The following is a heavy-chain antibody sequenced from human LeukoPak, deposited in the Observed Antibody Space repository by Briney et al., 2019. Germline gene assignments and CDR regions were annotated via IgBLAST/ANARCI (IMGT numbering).Heavy chain of an antibody. J-gene: IGHJ4*02. Sequence: SETLSPTCTVSGGSISSSSYYWGWIRQPPGKGLEWIGSIYYSGSTYYNPSLKSRVTISVDTSKNQFSLKLSSVTAADTAVYYCARQAPRRRLVDYWGQGTLVTVSS. CDR2: IYYSGST. CDR3: ARQAPRRRLVDY. CDR1: GGSISSSSYY. V-gene: IGHV4-39*01. D-gene: IGHD1-1*01.